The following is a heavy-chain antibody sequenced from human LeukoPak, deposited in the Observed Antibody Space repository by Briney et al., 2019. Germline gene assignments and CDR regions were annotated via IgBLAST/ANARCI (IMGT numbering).Heavy chain of an antibody. V-gene: IGHV1-8*01. J-gene: IGHJ1*01. CDR2: MNPNSGNT. CDR1: GYTFTSYD. Sequence: ASVKVSCKASGYTFTSYDINWVRQATGQGLEWMGWMNPNSGNTGYAQKFQGRVTMTRNTSISTAYMELSSLRSEDTAVYYCARRVGSGWPVQHWGQGTLVTVSS. D-gene: IGHD6-19*01. CDR3: ARRVGSGWPVQH.